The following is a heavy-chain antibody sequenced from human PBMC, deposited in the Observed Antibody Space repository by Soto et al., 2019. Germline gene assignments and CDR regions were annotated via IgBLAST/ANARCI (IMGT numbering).Heavy chain of an antibody. CDR2: ISYDGSNK. CDR3: AKNGAPGAHFDY. Sequence: QVQLVESGGGVVQPGRSLRLSCAASGFTFSSYGMHWVRQAPGKGLEWVAVISYDGSNKYYADSVKGRFTISRDNSKNTLYLQMNSLRAEDTAVYYCAKNGAPGAHFDYWGQGTLVTVSS. D-gene: IGHD2-8*01. V-gene: IGHV3-30*18. J-gene: IGHJ4*02. CDR1: GFTFSSYG.